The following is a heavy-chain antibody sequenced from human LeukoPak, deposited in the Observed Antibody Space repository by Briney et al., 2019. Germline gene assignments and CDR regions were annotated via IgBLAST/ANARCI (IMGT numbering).Heavy chain of an antibody. CDR3: ARDCEGVPAYYFDY. Sequence: GGSLRLSCAASGFTFSSYAMHWVRQAPGKGLEWVAVISYDGSNKYYADSVKGRFTISRDNSKNTLYLQMNSLRAEDTAVYYCARDCEGVPAYYFDYWGQGTLVTVSS. D-gene: IGHD2-21*01. V-gene: IGHV3-30-3*01. CDR2: ISYDGSNK. J-gene: IGHJ4*02. CDR1: GFTFSSYA.